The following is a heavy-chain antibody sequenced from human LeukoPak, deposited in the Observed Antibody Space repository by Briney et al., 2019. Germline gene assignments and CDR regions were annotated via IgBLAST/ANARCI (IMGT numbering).Heavy chain of an antibody. CDR1: GGTFSSYA. V-gene: IGHV1-69*13. D-gene: IGHD2-15*01. Sequence: PRASVNVSCKASGGTFSSYAISWVRQAPGQGLEWMGGIIPIFGTANYAQKFQGRVTITADESTSTAYMELSSLRSEDTAVYYCVLGYCSGGSCYRFDYWGQGTLVTVSS. CDR2: IIPIFGTA. J-gene: IGHJ4*02. CDR3: VLGYCSGGSCYRFDY.